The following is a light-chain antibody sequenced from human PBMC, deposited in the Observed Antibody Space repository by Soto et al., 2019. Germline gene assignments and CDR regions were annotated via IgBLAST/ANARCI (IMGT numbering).Light chain of an antibody. CDR1: STDVGSHNY. CDR3: SSYTTNNTVV. CDR2: EVN. J-gene: IGLJ2*01. Sequence: QAVVTQAASVSESPGQSISLSCSGTSTDVGSHNYVSWYQQHPGKAPKLIIFEVNNRPSGVSHRFSGSKSGNTASLTISDLQGEDEADYYCSSYTTNNTVVFGGGTQLTVL. V-gene: IGLV2-14*01.